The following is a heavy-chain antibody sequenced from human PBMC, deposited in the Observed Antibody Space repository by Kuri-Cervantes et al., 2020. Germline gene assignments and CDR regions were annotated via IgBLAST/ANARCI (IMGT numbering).Heavy chain of an antibody. V-gene: IGHV3-30*04. CDR2: ISYDGSNK. D-gene: IGHD6-19*01. J-gene: IGHJ4*02. CDR1: GFTFSSYA. Sequence: GESLKISCAASGFTFSSYAMHWVHQAPGKGLEWVAVISYDGSNKYYADSVKGRFTISRDNSKNTLYLQMNSLRAEDTAVYYCARGSSSGWTQYFDYWGQGTLVTVSS. CDR3: ARGSSSGWTQYFDY.